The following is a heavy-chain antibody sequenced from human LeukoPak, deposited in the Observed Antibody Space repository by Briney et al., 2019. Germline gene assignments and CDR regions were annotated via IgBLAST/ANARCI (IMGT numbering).Heavy chain of an antibody. V-gene: IGHV4-34*01. CDR3: ARGSVLRYFDWLLVLFPSRPGVYYFDY. CDR1: GGSFSGYY. CDR2: INHSGST. D-gene: IGHD3-9*01. Sequence: SETLSLTCAVYGGSFSGYYWSWIRQPPGKGLEWIGEINHSGSTNYNPSLKSRVTISVDTSKNQFSLKLSSVTAADTAVYYCARGSVLRYFDWLLVLFPSRPGVYYFDYWGQGTLVTVSS. J-gene: IGHJ4*02.